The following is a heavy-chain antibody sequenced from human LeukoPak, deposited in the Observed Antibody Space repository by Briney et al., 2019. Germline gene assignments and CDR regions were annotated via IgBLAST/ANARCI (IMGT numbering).Heavy chain of an antibody. CDR3: AKGADSSGYFRPFDY. Sequence: GGSLRLSCAASGFTFSSYAMSWVRQAPGKGLEWVSAISGSGGSTYYADSVKGRFTISRDNSKNTLYLQMNSPRAEDTAVYYCAKGADSSGYFRPFDYWGQGTLVTVSS. V-gene: IGHV3-23*01. CDR1: GFTFSSYA. CDR2: ISGSGGST. D-gene: IGHD3-22*01. J-gene: IGHJ4*02.